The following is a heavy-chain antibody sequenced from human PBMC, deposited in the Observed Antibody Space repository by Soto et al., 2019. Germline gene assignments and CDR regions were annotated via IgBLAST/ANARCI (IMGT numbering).Heavy chain of an antibody. CDR1: GFTFSSYG. CDR2: IWYDGSNK. J-gene: IGHJ3*02. D-gene: IGHD1-26*01. CDR3: ARDRPEWELLSFAFDI. V-gene: IGHV3-33*01. Sequence: PGGSLRLSCAASGFTFSSYGMHWVRQAPGKGLEWVAVIWYDGSNKYYADSVKGRFTISRDNSKNTLYLQMNSLRAEDTAVYYWARDRPEWELLSFAFDIWGQGTMVTVSS.